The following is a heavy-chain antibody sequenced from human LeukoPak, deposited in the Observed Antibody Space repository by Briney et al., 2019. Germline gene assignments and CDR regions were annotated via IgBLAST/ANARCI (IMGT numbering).Heavy chain of an antibody. V-gene: IGHV1-2*02. J-gene: IGHJ4*02. D-gene: IGHD3-10*01. CDR3: APGNYGSGSYLAHDY. CDR1: GYTFTGYY. Sequence: ASVKVSCKASGYTFTGYYMHWVRQAPGQGLEWMGWINPNSGGTNYAQKFQGRVTMTRDTSISTAYMELSRLRSDDTAVYYCAPGNYGSGSYLAHDYWGQGTLVTVSS. CDR2: INPNSGGT.